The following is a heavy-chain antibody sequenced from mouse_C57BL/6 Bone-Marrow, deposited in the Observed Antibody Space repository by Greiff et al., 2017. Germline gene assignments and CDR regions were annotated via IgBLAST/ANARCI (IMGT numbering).Heavy chain of an antibody. J-gene: IGHJ2*01. CDR3: ARGLLPYFDY. CDR1: GFTFSDYY. D-gene: IGHD2-1*01. Sequence: EVMLVESEGGLVQPGSSMKLSCTASGFTFSDYYMAWVRQVPEKGLEWVANINYDGSSTYYLDSLKSRFIISRDNAKNILYLQKSSLKSEDTATYYCARGLLPYFDYWGQGTTLTVSS. CDR2: INYDGSST. V-gene: IGHV5-16*01.